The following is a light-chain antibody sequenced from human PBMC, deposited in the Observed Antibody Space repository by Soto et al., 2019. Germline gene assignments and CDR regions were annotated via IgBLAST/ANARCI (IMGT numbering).Light chain of an antibody. CDR1: QSVLYSSNNKNY. CDR3: QQYYSTPIT. Sequence: DIVMTQSPHSLAVSLGERATINCESSQSVLYSSNNKNYLAWYKQKQGQPPKLXSYWASTRESGVPDRFSGSGSGTDFTLTISSLQAEDVAVYYCQQYYSTPITFGQGTRLEIK. V-gene: IGKV4-1*01. CDR2: WAS. J-gene: IGKJ5*01.